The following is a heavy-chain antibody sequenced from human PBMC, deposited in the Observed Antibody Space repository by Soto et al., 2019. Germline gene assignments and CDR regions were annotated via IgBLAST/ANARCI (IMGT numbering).Heavy chain of an antibody. D-gene: IGHD5-12*01. V-gene: IGHV1-18*01. J-gene: IGHJ4*02. CDR1: GYTFTSYG. Sequence: QVQLVQSGAEVKKPGASVKVSCKASGYTFTSYGISWVRQAPGQGLEWMGWISANNGNTNYAQKLQGRVTMTTDTCTSTAYVEQRRLRSEDRAAYCCARDRESYDLDNWGQGTVVAVSS. CDR3: ARDRESYDLDN. CDR2: ISANNGNT.